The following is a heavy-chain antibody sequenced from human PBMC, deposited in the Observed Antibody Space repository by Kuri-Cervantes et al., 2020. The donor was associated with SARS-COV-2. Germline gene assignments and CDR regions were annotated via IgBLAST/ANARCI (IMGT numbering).Heavy chain of an antibody. J-gene: IGHJ1*01. V-gene: IGHV4-30-2*01. Sequence: LRLSCAVSGYSISSGGYSWSWIRQPPGKGLEWIGSIYQAGSTFYNPSLKSRVSISLDRSKNQYSLNLSSVTAADTAVYYCVAAILGVDTGYFQHWGQGTLVTVS. D-gene: IGHD3-3*01. CDR3: VAAILGVDTGYFQH. CDR1: GYSISSGGYS. CDR2: IYQAGST.